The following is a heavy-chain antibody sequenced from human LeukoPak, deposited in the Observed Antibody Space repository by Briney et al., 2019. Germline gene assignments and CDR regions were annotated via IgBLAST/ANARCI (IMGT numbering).Heavy chain of an antibody. J-gene: IGHJ3*02. Sequence: PSETLSLTCTVSGDSISNYYWSWLRQSPGKGLEWIGFIYNRGSTKYNPSLNSRITISVDTSKNQFSLKLSSVTAADTAVYYCARGQWLAYDAFDIWGQGTMVTVSS. D-gene: IGHD6-19*01. CDR2: IYNRGST. CDR1: GDSISNYY. CDR3: ARGQWLAYDAFDI. V-gene: IGHV4-59*01.